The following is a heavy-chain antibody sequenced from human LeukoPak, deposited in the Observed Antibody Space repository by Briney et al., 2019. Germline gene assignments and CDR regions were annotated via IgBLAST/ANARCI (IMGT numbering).Heavy chain of an antibody. CDR3: TTWGGSFSRY. CDR2: IRNKSDGGTA. D-gene: IGHD1-26*01. CDR1: GLTFSNAW. V-gene: IGHV3-15*01. J-gene: IGHJ4*02. Sequence: GGSLRLSCAASGLTFSNAWMAWVRQAPGKGLVFVGRIRNKSDGGTADSADPLKGRFTISRDGSTNTLYLQMNSLETEDTAVYYCTTWGGSFSRYWGQGTLVTVSS.